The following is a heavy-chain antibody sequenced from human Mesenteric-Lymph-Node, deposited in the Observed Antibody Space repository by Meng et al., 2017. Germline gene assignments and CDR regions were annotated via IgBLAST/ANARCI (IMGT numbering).Heavy chain of an antibody. CDR3: ARSGESGSGSYLVH. CDR1: GYTFTGYY. V-gene: IGHV1-2*06. Sequence: ASVKVSCKASGYTFTGYYIHWVRQAPGQGLEWMGRINPNSGGTNYAQKFQGRVTMTRDTSISTAYMELSRLRSDDTAVYYCARSGESGSGSYLVHWGQGTLVTVSS. J-gene: IGHJ4*02. CDR2: INPNSGGT. D-gene: IGHD3-10*01.